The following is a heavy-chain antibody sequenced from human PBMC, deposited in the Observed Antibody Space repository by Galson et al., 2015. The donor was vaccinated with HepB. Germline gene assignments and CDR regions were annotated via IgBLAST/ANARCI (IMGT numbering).Heavy chain of an antibody. Sequence: SLRLSCAASGFTFDDYAMHWVRQIPGKGLEWVSGISWNSGRIGYADSVKGRFTISRDNAKNSLYLQMDSLRPEDTALYYCAKDITRVLGFTGGSAFDSWGQGTLVIVSS. CDR3: AKDITRVLGFTGGSAFDS. V-gene: IGHV3-9*01. CDR1: GFTFDDYA. D-gene: IGHD2-15*01. CDR2: ISWNSGRI. J-gene: IGHJ4*02.